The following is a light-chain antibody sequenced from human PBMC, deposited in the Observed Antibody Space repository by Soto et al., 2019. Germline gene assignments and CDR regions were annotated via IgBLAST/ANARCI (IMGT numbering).Light chain of an antibody. CDR1: QSVGRK. J-gene: IGKJ1*01. V-gene: IGKV3-15*01. CDR2: DAS. Sequence: EIEMTQSPATLSLSPGERATLSCRSSQSVGRKLAWYQQKPGQAPSLLIYDASNRAMCVPARFSGSGSGTEFTLTISSLQSEDVEVYRCQQYDIWPPWTFGQGKKVEI. CDR3: QQYDIWPPWT.